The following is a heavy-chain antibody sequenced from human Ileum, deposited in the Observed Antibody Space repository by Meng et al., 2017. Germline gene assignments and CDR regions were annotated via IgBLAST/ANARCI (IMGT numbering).Heavy chain of an antibody. CDR2: INHSGST. V-gene: IGHV4-34*01. D-gene: IGHD3-16*01. CDR1: GGSFSGYY. J-gene: IGHJ4*02. Sequence: QVQPLQWGAGLLKSSETLSLTCAVYGGSFSGYYWSWIRQPPGKGLEWIGEINHSGSTNYNPSLKSRVTISVDTSKNQFSLKLSSVTAADTAVYYCARGGGRYGPDFDYWGQGTLVTVSS. CDR3: ARGGGRYGPDFDY.